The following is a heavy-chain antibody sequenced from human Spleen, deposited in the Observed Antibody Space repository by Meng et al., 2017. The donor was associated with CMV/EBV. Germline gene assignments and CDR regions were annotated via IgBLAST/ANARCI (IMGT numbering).Heavy chain of an antibody. CDR1: GGSISSYY. CDR2: IYYSGST. V-gene: IGHV4-59*01. D-gene: IGHD4-11*01. CDR3: ARDPTLSLGPDYYYYGMDV. Sequence: SETLSLTCTVSGGSISSYYWSWIRQPPGKGLEWIGYIYYSGSTNYNPSLKSRVTISVDTSKNQFSLKLSSVTAADTAVYYCARDPTLSLGPDYYYYGMDVWGQGTTVTVSS. J-gene: IGHJ6*02.